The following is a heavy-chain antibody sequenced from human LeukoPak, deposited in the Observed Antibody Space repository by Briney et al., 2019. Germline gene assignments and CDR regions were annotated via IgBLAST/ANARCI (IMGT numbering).Heavy chain of an antibody. D-gene: IGHD2-2*02. CDR1: GGSFSGYY. CDR2: INHSGST. J-gene: IGHJ4*02. V-gene: IGHV4-34*01. Sequence: SETLSLTCAVYGGSFSGYYWSWIRQPPGKGLEWIGEINHSGSTNYNPSLKSRVTISVDTSKNQFSLKLSSVTAADTAVYYCARGRFNVVVPAAIRCYFDYWGQGTLVTVSS. CDR3: ARGRFNVVVPAAIRCYFDY.